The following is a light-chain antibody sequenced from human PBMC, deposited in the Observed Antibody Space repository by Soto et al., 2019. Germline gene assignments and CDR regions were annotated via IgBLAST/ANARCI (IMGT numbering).Light chain of an antibody. Sequence: QSVLTQPASVSGSPGQSITISCTGTSSDVGGYNYVSWYQQYPGKAPKLMIYDVSNRPSGVSNRVSGPKSGNTASLTISGLQAEDEADYYCSSYTGSSTMVFGGGTKVTVL. CDR3: SSYTGSSTMV. J-gene: IGLJ2*01. CDR1: SSDVGGYNY. CDR2: DVS. V-gene: IGLV2-14*01.